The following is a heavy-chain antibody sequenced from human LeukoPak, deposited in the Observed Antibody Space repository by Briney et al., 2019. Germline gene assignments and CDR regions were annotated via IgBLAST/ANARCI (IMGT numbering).Heavy chain of an antibody. CDR3: VRGHSTFDF. CDR1: GYSISTGYY. V-gene: IGHV3-48*03. J-gene: IGHJ4*02. CDR2: INSSGSTI. D-gene: IGHD2-15*01. Sequence: LSLTCTVSGYSISTGYYWDWVRQPPGKGLDWVSYINSSGSTIYYADSVKGRFTISRDNAKNSLYLQMNSLRAEDTAVYYCVRGHSTFDFWGQGTLVSVSS.